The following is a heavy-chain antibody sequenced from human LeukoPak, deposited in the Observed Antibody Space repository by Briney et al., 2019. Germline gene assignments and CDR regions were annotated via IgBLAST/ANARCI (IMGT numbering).Heavy chain of an antibody. V-gene: IGHV3-7*01. CDR3: ARDARYSSNWHWSFDY. CDR2: INQDGNEK. CDR1: GFTFSDYW. J-gene: IGHJ4*02. Sequence: GGSLGLSCAASGFTFSDYWMSWVRQAPGKGLEWVANINQDGNEKYYVDSVKGRFIISRDNAKNSVYLQMNSLRAEDTAVYYCARDARYSSNWHWSFDYWGQGTLVTVSS. D-gene: IGHD6-13*01.